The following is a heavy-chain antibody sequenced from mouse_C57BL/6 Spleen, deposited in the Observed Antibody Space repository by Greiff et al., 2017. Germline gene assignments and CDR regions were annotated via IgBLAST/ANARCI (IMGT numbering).Heavy chain of an antibody. V-gene: IGHV8-12*01. CDR3: ARSYYSNYVYWYFDV. J-gene: IGHJ1*03. CDR2: IYWDDDK. Sequence: QVTLKVCGPGILQSSQTLSLTCSFSGFSLSTSGMGVSWIRQPSGKGLEWLAHIYWDDDKRYNPSLKSRLTISKDTSRNQVFLKITSVDTADTATYYCARSYYSNYVYWYFDVWGTGTTVTVSS. D-gene: IGHD2-5*01. CDR1: GFSLSTSGMG.